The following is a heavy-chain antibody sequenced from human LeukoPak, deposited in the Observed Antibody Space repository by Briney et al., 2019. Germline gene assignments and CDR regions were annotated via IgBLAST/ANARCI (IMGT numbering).Heavy chain of an antibody. D-gene: IGHD3-3*01. J-gene: IGHJ5*02. CDR3: ANSPRILWFDP. Sequence: PGGSLRLSCAASGFTFSSYSMNWVRQAPGKGLEWVSTINGGGVNTHYAASVGGRFTISRDNSKNTLFLQMNSLRDEDTAVYYCANSPRILWFDPWGQGTLVTVSS. CDR1: GFTFSSYS. CDR2: INGGGVNT. V-gene: IGHV3-23*01.